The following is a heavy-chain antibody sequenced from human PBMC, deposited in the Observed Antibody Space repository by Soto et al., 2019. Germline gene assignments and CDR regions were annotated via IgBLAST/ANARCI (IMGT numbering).Heavy chain of an antibody. CDR1: GHSISSGGYY. CDR3: ARNIAVAEPYFDY. Sequence: SETQSLTCTVPGHSISSGGYYWIWIRQHPGKGLEWIGYIYYSGSNYYNPSLKSRVTISVDTSKNQFSLKLNSVTAADTAVYYCARNIAVAEPYFDYWGQGTLVNVS. J-gene: IGHJ4*02. CDR2: IYYSGSN. V-gene: IGHV4-31*03. D-gene: IGHD6-19*01.